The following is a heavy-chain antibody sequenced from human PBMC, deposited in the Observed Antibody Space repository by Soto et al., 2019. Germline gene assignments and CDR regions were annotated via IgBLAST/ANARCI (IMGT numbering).Heavy chain of an antibody. CDR2: ISGSGGST. CDR1: GFTFSSYA. Sequence: PGGSLRLSCAASGFTFSSYAMSWVRQAPGKGLEWVSAISGSGGSTYYADSVKGRFTISRDNSKNSLYLQMNSLRAEDTAVYYCARGVVGATTTFFFSYWGQGTLVTVSS. V-gene: IGHV3-23*01. CDR3: ARGVVGATTTFFFSY. D-gene: IGHD1-26*01. J-gene: IGHJ4*02.